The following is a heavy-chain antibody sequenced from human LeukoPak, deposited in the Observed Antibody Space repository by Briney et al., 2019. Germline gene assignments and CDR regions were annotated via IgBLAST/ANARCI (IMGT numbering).Heavy chain of an antibody. CDR2: IYWDDDR. V-gene: IGHV2-5*02. Sequence: SGPTLVNPTQTLAQTCTFSGFSLNTRGVGVGWIRQPPGRALEWLALIYWDDDRRYSPSLKSRLTITKDTSRNQVVLTMTNMDPVDTATYFCAHRKNYYDSSVFDNWGQGTLVTVSS. D-gene: IGHD3-22*01. J-gene: IGHJ4*02. CDR1: GFSLNTRGVG. CDR3: AHRKNYYDSSVFDN.